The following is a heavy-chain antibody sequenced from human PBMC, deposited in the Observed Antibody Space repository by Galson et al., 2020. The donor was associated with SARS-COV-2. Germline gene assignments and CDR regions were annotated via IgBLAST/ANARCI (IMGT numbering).Heavy chain of an antibody. Sequence: GGSLRLSCAASGFTFSSYGMHWVRQAPGKGLEWVAVISYDGSNKYYADSVKGRFTISRDNSKNTLYLQMNSLRAEDTAVYYCAKSGYSYGYGALEIDYWGQGTLVTVSS. J-gene: IGHJ4*02. D-gene: IGHD5-18*01. CDR3: AKSGYSYGYGALEIDY. CDR1: GFTFSSYG. V-gene: IGHV3-30*18. CDR2: ISYDGSNK.